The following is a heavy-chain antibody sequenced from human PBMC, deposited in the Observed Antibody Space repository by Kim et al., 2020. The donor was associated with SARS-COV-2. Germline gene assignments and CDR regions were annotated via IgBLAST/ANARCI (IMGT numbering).Heavy chain of an antibody. J-gene: IGHJ6*03. CDR1: GGTFSSYA. D-gene: IGHD6-13*01. CDR2: IIPILGIA. V-gene: IGHV1-69*04. Sequence: SVKVSCKASGGTFSSYAISWVRQAPGQGLEWMGRIIPILGIANYAQKFQGRVTITADKSTSTAYMELSSLRSEDTAVYYCARARAIAAAGFYYYYYMDVWGKGTTVTVSS. CDR3: ARARAIAAAGFYYYYYMDV.